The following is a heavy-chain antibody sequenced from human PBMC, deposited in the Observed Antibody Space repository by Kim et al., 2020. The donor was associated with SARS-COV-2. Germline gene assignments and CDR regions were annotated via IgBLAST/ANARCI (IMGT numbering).Heavy chain of an antibody. CDR3: ARDSNLRASSFRNNWFDP. D-gene: IGHD2-2*01. V-gene: IGHV3-30-3*01. CDR2: ISYDGSNK. Sequence: GGSLRLSCAASGFTFSSYAMHWVRQAPGKGLEWVAVISYDGSNKYYADSVKGRFTISRDNSKNTLYLQMNSLRAEDTAVYYCARDSNLRASSFRNNWFDPLGQGTLVPVSP. J-gene: IGHJ5*02. CDR1: GFTFSSYA.